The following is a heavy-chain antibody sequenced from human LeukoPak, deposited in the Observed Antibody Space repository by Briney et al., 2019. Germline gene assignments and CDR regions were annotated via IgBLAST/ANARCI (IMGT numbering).Heavy chain of an antibody. V-gene: IGHV3-15*01. CDR3: VTDSGHDYGDYKGAFDI. J-gene: IGHJ3*02. CDR1: GFTFSHAW. Sequence: GGSLRLSCAASGFTFSHAWMNWVRQAPGKGLEWVGRIKSKTDGGAADHAAPVKGRFTLSRDDSDNTLYLQMDSLKTEDTAVYYCVTDSGHDYGDYKGAFDIWGQGTVVTVSS. CDR2: IKSKTDGGAA. D-gene: IGHD4-17*01.